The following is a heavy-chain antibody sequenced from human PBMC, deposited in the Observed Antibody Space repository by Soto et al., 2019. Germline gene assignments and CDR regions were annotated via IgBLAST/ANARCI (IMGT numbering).Heavy chain of an antibody. J-gene: IGHJ4*02. CDR3: AIGFRYSGYDQTYYFDY. Sequence: SETLSLTCTVSGGSISSYYWSWIRQPPGKGLEWIGYIYYSGSTNYNPSLKSRVTISVDTSKNQFSLKLSSVTAADTAVYYCAIGFRYSGYDQTYYFDYWGQGTLVTVSS. CDR1: GGSISSYY. V-gene: IGHV4-59*08. D-gene: IGHD5-12*01. CDR2: IYYSGST.